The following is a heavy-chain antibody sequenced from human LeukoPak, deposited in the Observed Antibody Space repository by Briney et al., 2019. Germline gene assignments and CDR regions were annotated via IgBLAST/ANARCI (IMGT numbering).Heavy chain of an antibody. D-gene: IGHD2-8*02. CDR2: ISGSGGST. J-gene: IGHJ4*02. CDR1: GFTFSSYA. Sequence: PGGSLRLSCAASGFTFSSYAMSWVRQAPGKGLEWVSAISGSGGSTYYADSVKGRFTISRDNSKNTLYLQMNSLTAEDTAVYYCALDCCTGSRFDHWGQGTLVTVSS. CDR3: ALDCCTGSRFDH. V-gene: IGHV3-23*01.